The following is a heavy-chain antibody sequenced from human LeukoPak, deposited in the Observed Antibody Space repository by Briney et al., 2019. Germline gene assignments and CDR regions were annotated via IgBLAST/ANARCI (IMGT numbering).Heavy chain of an antibody. CDR2: INHSGST. V-gene: IGHV4-34*01. J-gene: IGHJ5*02. Sequence: SETLTLTCAAYGGTFSGYYWSWIRQPPGEGLEWTGEINHSGSTYYNPSLKSRVTISVDTSKNQFSLKLSSVTAADTAVYYCARERRAGDYYGPFDPWGQGTLVTVSS. CDR3: ARERRAGDYYGPFDP. D-gene: IGHD4-17*01. CDR1: GGTFSGYY.